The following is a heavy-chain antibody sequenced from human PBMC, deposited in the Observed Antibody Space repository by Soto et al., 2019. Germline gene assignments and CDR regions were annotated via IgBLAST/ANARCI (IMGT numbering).Heavy chain of an antibody. CDR1: GGTFSSYA. D-gene: IGHD3-3*01. CDR3: ARDPATRLRLLEWLYYGMDV. Sequence: SVKVSCKASGGTFSSYAISWVRQAPGQGLEWMGGIIPIFGTANYAQKFQGRVTITADESTSTAYMELSSLRSEDTAVYYCARDPATRLRLLEWLYYGMDVWGQGTTVTVSS. V-gene: IGHV1-69*13. J-gene: IGHJ6*02. CDR2: IIPIFGTA.